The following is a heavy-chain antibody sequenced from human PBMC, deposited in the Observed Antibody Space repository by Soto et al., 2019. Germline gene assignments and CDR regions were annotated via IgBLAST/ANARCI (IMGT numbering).Heavy chain of an antibody. CDR2: IYYSGST. D-gene: IGHD5-12*01. CDR1: GGSISISTYY. CDR3: ARLGGQKWLPLDY. Sequence: SETLSLTCTVSGGSISISTYYWRWIRQPPGKGLEWIGSIYYSGSTCYNPSLKSRVTISVDTSKNQFSLKLSSVTAADTAVYYCARLGGQKWLPLDYWGQGTLVTVSS. J-gene: IGHJ4*02. V-gene: IGHV4-39*01.